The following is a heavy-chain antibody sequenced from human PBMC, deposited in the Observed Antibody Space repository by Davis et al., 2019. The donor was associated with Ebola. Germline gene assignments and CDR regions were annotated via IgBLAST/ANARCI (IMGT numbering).Heavy chain of an antibody. CDR1: EFTFDDYA. V-gene: IGHV3-9*01. Sequence: GGSLRLSCAASEFTFDDYAMHWVRHAPGKGLEWVSGISWNSGSIGYADSVKGRFTISRDNAKNSLYLQMNSLRAEDTALYYCAKDTYSSSWYGGYYYYGMDVWGPGTTVTVS. D-gene: IGHD6-13*01. CDR2: ISWNSGSI. CDR3: AKDTYSSSWYGGYYYYGMDV. J-gene: IGHJ6*02.